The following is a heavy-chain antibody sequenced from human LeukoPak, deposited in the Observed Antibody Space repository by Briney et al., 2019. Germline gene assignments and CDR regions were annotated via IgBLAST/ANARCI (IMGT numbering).Heavy chain of an antibody. Sequence: PGGSLRLSCAASGFTFDDYAMHWVRQAPGKGLEWVSSISSSSSYIYYADSVKGRFTISRDNAKNSLYLQMNSLRAEDTAVYYCARGTMFPYYFDYWGQGTLVTVSS. CDR1: GFTFDDYA. J-gene: IGHJ4*02. D-gene: IGHD3-10*02. CDR2: ISSSSSYI. V-gene: IGHV3-21*01. CDR3: ARGTMFPYYFDY.